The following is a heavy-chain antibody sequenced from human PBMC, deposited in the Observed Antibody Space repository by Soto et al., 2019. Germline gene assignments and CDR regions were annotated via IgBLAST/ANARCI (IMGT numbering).Heavy chain of an antibody. CDR2: IDPSDSYT. J-gene: IGHJ6*02. CDR3: ARHRSYGSGSYYYGMDV. CDR1: GYSFSNYW. Sequence: GEALKNSRKGSGYSFSNYWISRVRQMPRERLEWMGRIDPSDSYTNYSPSFQGHVTISADKSISTAYLQWSSLKASDTAMYYCARHRSYGSGSYYYGMDVWGQGTTVTVSS. D-gene: IGHD3-10*01. V-gene: IGHV5-10-1*01.